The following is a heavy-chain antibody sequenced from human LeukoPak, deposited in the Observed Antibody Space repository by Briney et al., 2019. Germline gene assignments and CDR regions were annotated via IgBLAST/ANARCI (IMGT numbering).Heavy chain of an antibody. V-gene: IGHV5-51*01. Sequence: SGESLKISCKGSGYSFTSYWIGWVRQMPGKGQEWMGIIYPGDSDTRYSPSFQGQVTISADKSISTAYLQWSSLKASDTAMYYCATPYPREYCSSTTCYFNYWGQGTLVTVSS. CDR1: GYSFTSYW. CDR3: ATPYPREYCSSTTCYFNY. CDR2: IYPGDSDT. D-gene: IGHD2-2*01. J-gene: IGHJ4*02.